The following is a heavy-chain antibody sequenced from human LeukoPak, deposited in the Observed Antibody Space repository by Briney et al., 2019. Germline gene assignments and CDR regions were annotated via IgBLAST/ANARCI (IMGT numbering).Heavy chain of an antibody. CDR3: ARMNYYYGSGSYHNWFDP. CDR2: IYYSGST. CDR1: GGSISSYY. D-gene: IGHD3-10*01. Sequence: KPSETLSLTCTVSGGSISSYYWSWIRQPPGKGLEWIGYIYYSGSTNYNPSLKSRVTISVDTSKNQFSLKLSSVTAADTAVYYCARMNYYYGSGSYHNWFDPWGQGTLVTVSS. V-gene: IGHV4-59*12. J-gene: IGHJ5*02.